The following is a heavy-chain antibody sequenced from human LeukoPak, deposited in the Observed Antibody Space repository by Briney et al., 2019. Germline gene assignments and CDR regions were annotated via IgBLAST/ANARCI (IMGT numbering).Heavy chain of an antibody. V-gene: IGHV3-74*01. Sequence: GGSLCLSCTASGVTFSSYWRHWVRQAPGKGLVWVSRINTDGSSTSYADSVKGRFTISRDNAKNTLYLQMNSLRAEDTAVYYCAKDRDSGGSRSDAFDIWGQGTMVTVSS. D-gene: IGHD2-15*01. J-gene: IGHJ3*02. CDR1: GVTFSSYW. CDR3: AKDRDSGGSRSDAFDI. CDR2: INTDGSST.